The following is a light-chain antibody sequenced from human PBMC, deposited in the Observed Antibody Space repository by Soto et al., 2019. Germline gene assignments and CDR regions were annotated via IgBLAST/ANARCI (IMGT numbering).Light chain of an antibody. J-gene: IGLJ2*01. CDR2: SDN. V-gene: IGLV1-44*01. Sequence: QAVLTQPPSASETPGQRVTVSCSGGISNIGRNAVNWYQQFPGTAPKLLIYSDNQRWSGVPDRFSASKSGTSASLAISGLQSDDEAEYYCAAWDDTLNSVLFGGGTKVTVL. CDR3: AAWDDTLNSVL. CDR1: ISNIGRNA.